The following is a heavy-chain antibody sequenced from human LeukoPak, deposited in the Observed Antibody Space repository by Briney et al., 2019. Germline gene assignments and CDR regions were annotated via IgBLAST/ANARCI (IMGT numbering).Heavy chain of an antibody. Sequence: ASVKVSCKASGYTFTSYYMHWVRQAPGQGLEWMGIINPSGGSTSYAQKFQGRVTMTRDTSTSTVYMELSSLRSEDTAVYYCARGLYIVVVPAANGQGWFDHWGQGTLVTVSS. D-gene: IGHD2-2*01. CDR1: GYTFTSYY. V-gene: IGHV1-46*01. J-gene: IGHJ5*02. CDR2: INPSGGST. CDR3: ARGLYIVVVPAANGQGWFDH.